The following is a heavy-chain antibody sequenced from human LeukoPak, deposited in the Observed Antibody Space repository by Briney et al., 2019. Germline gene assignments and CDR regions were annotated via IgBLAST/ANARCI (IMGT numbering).Heavy chain of an antibody. D-gene: IGHD3-10*01. J-gene: IGHJ1*01. CDR3: AFLVREPQH. Sequence: GGSLRLSCTVSGFPFSTYYMRWLRQPPGKGLEWVAMINNDGSDKSYVDSLKGRFTISRDNAKNSLFLQMSSLTAEDTAVYYCAFLVREPQHWGRGTLVTVSS. CDR1: GFPFSTYY. CDR2: INNDGSDK. V-gene: IGHV3-7*01.